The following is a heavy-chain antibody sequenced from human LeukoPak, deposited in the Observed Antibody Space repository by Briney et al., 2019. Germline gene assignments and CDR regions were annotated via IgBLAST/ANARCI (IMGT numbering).Heavy chain of an antibody. CDR1: GVIISSYA. Sequence: GGSLRLSCAASGVIISSYAMSWVRQAPGKGLEWGSAINGRGANTYYADFVKGRFTISRDNSKSTVYLQMNSLRTEDTAVYYCAKDRVSPGFNWFDPWGQGTLVTVSS. CDR2: INGRGANT. J-gene: IGHJ5*02. CDR3: AKDRVSPGFNWFDP. D-gene: IGHD2/OR15-2a*01. V-gene: IGHV3-23*01.